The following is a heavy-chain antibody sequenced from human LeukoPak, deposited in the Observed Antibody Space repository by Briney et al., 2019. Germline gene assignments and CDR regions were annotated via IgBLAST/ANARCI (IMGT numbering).Heavy chain of an antibody. CDR3: ARGERSGTYYIVTDYFDY. D-gene: IGHD1-26*01. J-gene: IGHJ4*02. CDR2: INNFGSS. V-gene: IGHV4-34*01. CDR1: GGSFSGYY. Sequence: SETLSLTCAVYGGSFSGYYWSWIRQPPGKGLEWIGEINNFGSSKYNPSLKSRFIISVDTFKNQFSLKLTSVTDADTAVYYCARGERSGTYYIVTDYFDYWSQGTLVTVYS.